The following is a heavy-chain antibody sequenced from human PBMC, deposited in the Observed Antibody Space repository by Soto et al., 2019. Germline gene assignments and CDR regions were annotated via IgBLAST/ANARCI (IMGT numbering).Heavy chain of an antibody. CDR2: TYYASKWIN. V-gene: IGHV6-1*01. Sequence: QVQLQQSGPELVKPSQTLSLSCAISGDSVSMNSAGWNWIRQSPSRGLEWLGRTYYASKWINDYAVSVKSRMTINVDTSKNHFSLQLNSVTPEDTAVYYCARGWLATNFDSWGQGTLVTVSS. D-gene: IGHD6-19*01. CDR1: GDSVSMNSAG. CDR3: ARGWLATNFDS. J-gene: IGHJ4*02.